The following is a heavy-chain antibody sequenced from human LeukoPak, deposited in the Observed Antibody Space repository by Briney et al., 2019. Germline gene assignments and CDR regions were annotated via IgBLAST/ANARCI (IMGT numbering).Heavy chain of an antibody. CDR2: INHSGST. CDR3: AREEDNCSGGSCPLDY. J-gene: IGHJ4*02. CDR1: GGSFSGYY. D-gene: IGHD2-15*01. Sequence: SETLSLTCAVYGGSFSGYYWSWIRQPPGKGLEWIGEINHSGSTNYNPSLKSRVTISVDTSKNQFSLKLSSVTAADTAVYYCAREEDNCSGGSCPLDYWGPGTLVTVSS. V-gene: IGHV4-34*01.